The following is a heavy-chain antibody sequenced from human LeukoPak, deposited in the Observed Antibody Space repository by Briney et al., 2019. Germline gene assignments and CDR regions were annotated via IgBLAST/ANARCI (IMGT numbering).Heavy chain of an antibody. CDR1: DFTFSSFV. Sequence: GGSLRLSCAASDFTFSSFVMNWVRQAPGKGLEWVSSMSGGGGSTYYADSVKGRFTISRDNSKNTIYLQMNSLRAEDTAVYYCARGDRSSWFNFDYWGQGTLVTVSS. CDR3: ARGDRSSWFNFDY. D-gene: IGHD6-13*01. J-gene: IGHJ4*02. V-gene: IGHV3-23*01. CDR2: MSGGGGST.